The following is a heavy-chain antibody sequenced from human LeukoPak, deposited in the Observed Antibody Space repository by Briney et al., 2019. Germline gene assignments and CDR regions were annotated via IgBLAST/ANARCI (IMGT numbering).Heavy chain of an antibody. CDR1: GGPLSSNSYY. CDR2: IYHSGST. D-gene: IGHD2/OR15-2a*01. CDR3: ARHGRPIRRFDELLGNRNSPYFFDY. V-gene: IGHV4-39*01. J-gene: IGHJ4*02. Sequence: SETLSLTCTVSGGPLSSNSYYWGWVRQPPGKGLEWIASIYHSGSTYYNPSPESRVTISVDTSKNQFSLNLSSVTAADTAVYFCARHGRPIRRFDELLGNRNSPYFFDYWGQGTLVSVSS.